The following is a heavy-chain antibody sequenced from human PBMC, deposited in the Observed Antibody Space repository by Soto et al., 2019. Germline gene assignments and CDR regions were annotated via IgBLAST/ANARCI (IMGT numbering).Heavy chain of an antibody. D-gene: IGHD2-2*03. V-gene: IGHV1-18*01. Sequence: ASVKVSCKASGYTFTSYGISWVRQAPGQGLEWMGWISAYNGNTNYAQKLQGRVTMTTDTSTSTAYMELRSLRSDDTAVYYCASNGYCSSTSCYHSYGMDVWGQGTTVTVSS. CDR3: ASNGYCSSTSCYHSYGMDV. CDR1: GYTFTSYG. CDR2: ISAYNGNT. J-gene: IGHJ6*02.